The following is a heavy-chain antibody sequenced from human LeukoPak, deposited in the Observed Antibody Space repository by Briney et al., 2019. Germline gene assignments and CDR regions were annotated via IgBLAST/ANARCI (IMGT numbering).Heavy chain of an antibody. CDR1: GFSLSTSGMC. J-gene: IGHJ4*02. V-gene: IGHV2-70*11. CDR2: IDWDDDK. Sequence: SGPTLVNPTQTLTLTCTFSGFSLSTSGMCVSWIRQPPGKALEWPARIDWDDDKYYSTSLKTRLTISKDTSKNQVVLTMTNMDPVDTATYYCARIRQMDDYVWGSYRPKYYFDYWGQGTLVTVSS. D-gene: IGHD3-16*02. CDR3: ARIRQMDDYVWGSYRPKYYFDY.